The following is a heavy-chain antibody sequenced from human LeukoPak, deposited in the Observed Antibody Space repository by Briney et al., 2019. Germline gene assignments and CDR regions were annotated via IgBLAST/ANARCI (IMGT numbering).Heavy chain of an antibody. CDR3: TRVIVAVPGYFDYFDF. J-gene: IGHJ4*02. Sequence: GGSLRLSCTASGFSFSNHYMRWIRQAPGKGLEWVANINEDGSNKWHLGAVKGRFTVSRDNARNSLYLQMNSLRVEDTAVYYCTRVIVAVPGYFDYFDFWGQGVLVTVSS. D-gene: IGHD6-19*01. V-gene: IGHV3-7*01. CDR2: INEDGSNK. CDR1: GFSFSNHY.